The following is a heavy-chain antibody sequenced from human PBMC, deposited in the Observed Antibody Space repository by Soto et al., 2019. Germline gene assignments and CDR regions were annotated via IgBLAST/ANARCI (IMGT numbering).Heavy chain of an antibody. V-gene: IGHV3-48*03. D-gene: IGHD1-1*01. CDR1: GFTFSSYE. J-gene: IGHJ4*02. CDR3: AKESWKNYFEN. Sequence: GSLRLSCAASGFTFSSYEMNWVRQAPGKGLQWVSYISSSGSTIYYADSVKGRFTISRDNAKNTLYLQMNSLRAEDTAIYYCAKESWKNYFENWGQGTLVTVSS. CDR2: ISSSGSTI.